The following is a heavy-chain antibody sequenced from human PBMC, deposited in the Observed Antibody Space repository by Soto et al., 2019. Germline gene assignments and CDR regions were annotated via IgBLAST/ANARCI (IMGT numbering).Heavy chain of an antibody. V-gene: IGHV5-10-1*01. CDR1: EYSFTSYW. Sequence: PGESLKISCKGSEYSFTSYWISCMRQMPGKGPEWMGRIDPSDTYTNYSPSFQGNVTISADKSISTAYRQWSSLKASDTAMYYCARQSYDSHHDYWGQGTLVTVSS. CDR3: ARQSYDSHHDY. J-gene: IGHJ4*02. CDR2: IDPSDTYT. D-gene: IGHD3-3*01.